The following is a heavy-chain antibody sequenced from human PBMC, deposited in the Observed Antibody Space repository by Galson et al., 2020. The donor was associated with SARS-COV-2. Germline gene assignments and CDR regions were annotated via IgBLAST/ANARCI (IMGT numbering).Heavy chain of an antibody. J-gene: IGHJ4*02. CDR2: LYYTGTT. Sequence: SETLSLTCSVSGGSISSISHYWGWIRQPPGKGLEWIGNLYYTGTTYYNPSLESRVTMSVDTSKNQFSLKVRSVTAADMAVYYCARSRDYVWGSYRSDFDYWGRGTLVTVSS. CDR3: ARSRDYVWGSYRSDFDY. V-gene: IGHV4-39*07. D-gene: IGHD3-16*02. CDR1: GGSISSISHY.